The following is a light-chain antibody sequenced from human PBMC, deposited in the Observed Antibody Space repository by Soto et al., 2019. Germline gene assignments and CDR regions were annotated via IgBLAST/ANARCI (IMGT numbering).Light chain of an antibody. CDR3: QQPWT. J-gene: IGKJ1*01. CDR2: KTS. Sequence: DIPMTQSPSTLSASVGDRVTITCRPSQSISSWSAWYQQKPRKAPNVLIYKTSSLESGGPSRFSGSGSGTDFTLTISSLQPDDFATYYCQQPWTFGQGTKVEVK. V-gene: IGKV1-5*03. CDR1: QSISSW.